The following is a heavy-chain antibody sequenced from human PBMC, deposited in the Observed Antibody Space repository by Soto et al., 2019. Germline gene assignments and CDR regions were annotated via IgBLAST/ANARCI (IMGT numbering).Heavy chain of an antibody. J-gene: IGHJ4*02. V-gene: IGHV4-31*03. CDR1: GGSISSGGYY. Sequence: PSETLSLTCTVSGGSISSGGYYWSWIRQHPGKGLEWIGYIYYSGSTYYNPSLESRVTISVDTSKNQFSLKLSSVTAADTAVYYCARALSTGLHWDFDYWGQGTLVTVSS. D-gene: IGHD2-2*01. CDR3: ARALSTGLHWDFDY. CDR2: IYYSGST.